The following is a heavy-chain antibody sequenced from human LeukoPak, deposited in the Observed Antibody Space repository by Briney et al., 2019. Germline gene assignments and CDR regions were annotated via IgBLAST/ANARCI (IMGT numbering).Heavy chain of an antibody. V-gene: IGHV1-69*05. CDR3: ARALIAVAGRPYYFDY. CDR2: IIPIFGTA. Sequence: ASVKVSCKASGGTFSSYAISWVRQAPGQGLEWMGRIIPIFGTANYTQKFQGRVTITTDESTSTAYMELSSLRSEDTAVYYCARALIAVAGRPYYFDYWGQGTLVTVSS. J-gene: IGHJ4*02. D-gene: IGHD6-19*01. CDR1: GGTFSSYA.